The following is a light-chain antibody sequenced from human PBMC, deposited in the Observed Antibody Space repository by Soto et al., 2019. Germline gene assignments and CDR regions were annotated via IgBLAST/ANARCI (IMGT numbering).Light chain of an antibody. J-gene: IGLJ1*01. CDR3: SSYTSSSTYA. CDR1: SSDVGGYKY. V-gene: IGLV2-14*01. Sequence: QSVLTQPASVSGSPGQSITISCTGTSSDVGGYKYVSWYQQHPGKAPKFMIYEVSNRPSGVSNRFFGSKSGNTASLTISGLQAEDEGDYYCSSYTSSSTYAFGPGTKLTVL. CDR2: EVS.